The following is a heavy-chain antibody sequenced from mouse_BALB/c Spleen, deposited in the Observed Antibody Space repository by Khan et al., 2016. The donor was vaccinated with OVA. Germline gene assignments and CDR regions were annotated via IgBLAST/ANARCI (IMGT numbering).Heavy chain of an antibody. V-gene: IGHV1S29*02. CDR3: ARYGDDYDGAWFAY. D-gene: IGHD2-4*01. CDR2: IYPYNGGT. CDR1: GYTFTDYN. Sequence: EVQLQQSGPELVKPGASVKISCKASGYTFTDYNMHWVKQSHGKSLEWIGYIYPYNGGTGYNQKFKSKATLTVDNSSSTAYMELRSLTSEDSAVYYCARYGDDYDGAWFAYWGQGTLVTVSA. J-gene: IGHJ3*01.